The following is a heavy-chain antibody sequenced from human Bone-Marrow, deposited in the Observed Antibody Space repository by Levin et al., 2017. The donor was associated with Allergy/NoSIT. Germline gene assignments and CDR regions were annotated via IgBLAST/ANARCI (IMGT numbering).Heavy chain of an antibody. D-gene: IGHD1-14*01. CDR1: GGSISSSSYY. CDR3: ARHEGSYNKLCYWFDP. CDR2: IYYSGST. Sequence: PSETLSLTCTVSGGSISSSSYYWGWIRQPPGKGLEWIGSIYYSGSTYYNPSLKSRVTISVDTSKNQFSLKLSSVTAADTAVYYCARHEGSYNKLCYWFDPWGQGTLVTVSS. V-gene: IGHV4-39*01. J-gene: IGHJ5*02.